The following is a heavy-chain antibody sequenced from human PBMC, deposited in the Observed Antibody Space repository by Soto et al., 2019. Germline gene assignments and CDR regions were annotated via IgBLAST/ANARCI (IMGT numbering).Heavy chain of an antibody. D-gene: IGHD3-3*01. Sequence: QVQLQESGPGLVKPSETLSLTCTVSGGSVSSGGYNWSWIRQPPGKGLEWIGYIYYSGSTNYNPPRKIGVTMSVDTSKNQSSRKLRSVTAADTAVYYCAREGDGSYYDGVDPWGQGALVTVSS. CDR2: IYYSGST. CDR1: GGSVSSGGYN. J-gene: IGHJ5*02. CDR3: AREGDGSYYDGVDP. V-gene: IGHV4-61*08.